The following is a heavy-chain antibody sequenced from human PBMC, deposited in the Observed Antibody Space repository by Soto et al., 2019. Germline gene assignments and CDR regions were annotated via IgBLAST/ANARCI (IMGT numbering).Heavy chain of an antibody. J-gene: IGHJ4*02. V-gene: IGHV3-53*01. CDR3: ARGGAGLKQWLVLGY. CDR2: IYSGGST. CDR1: GFTFSSYA. Sequence: GGSLRLSCAASGFTFSSYAMSWVRQAPGKGLEWVSVIYSGGSTYYADSVKGRFTISRDNSKNTLYLQMNSLRAEDTAVYYCARGGAGLKQWLVLGYWGQGTLVTVSS. D-gene: IGHD6-19*01.